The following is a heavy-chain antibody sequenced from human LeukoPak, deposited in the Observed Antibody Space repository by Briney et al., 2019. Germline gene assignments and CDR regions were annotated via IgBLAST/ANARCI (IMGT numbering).Heavy chain of an antibody. D-gene: IGHD6-13*01. CDR2: IIPIFGTA. V-gene: IGHV1-69*01. J-gene: IGHJ3*02. CDR3: ARVPRGGQQLVSPYAFDI. Sequence: SVKVSCKASGGTFSSYAISWVRQAPGQGLEWMGGIIPIFGTANYAQKFQGRVTITADESTSTAYMELSSLRSEDTAVYYCARVPRGGQQLVSPYAFDIWGQGTMVTVSS. CDR1: GGTFSSYA.